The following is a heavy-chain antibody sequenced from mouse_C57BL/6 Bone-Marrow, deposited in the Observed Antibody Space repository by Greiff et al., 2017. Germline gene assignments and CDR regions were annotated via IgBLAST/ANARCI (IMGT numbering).Heavy chain of an antibody. V-gene: IGHV1-15*01. J-gene: IGHJ2*01. CDR3: TRWLLPYYFDY. D-gene: IGHD2-3*01. CDR2: IDPETGGT. CDR1: GYTFTDYE. Sequence: QVQLQQSGAELVRPGASVTLSCKASGYTFTDYEMQWVKQTPVHGLEWIGAIDPETGGTAYNQKFKGKAILTADKSSSTAYMELRSLTSEDSAVYYCTRWLLPYYFDYWGQGTTLTVS.